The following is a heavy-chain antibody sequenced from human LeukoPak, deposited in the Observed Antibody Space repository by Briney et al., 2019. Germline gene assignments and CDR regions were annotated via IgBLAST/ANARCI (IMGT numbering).Heavy chain of an antibody. CDR1: GGSISSYY. J-gene: IGHJ4*02. CDR3: ARGNSGSYYGFDY. D-gene: IGHD1-26*01. V-gene: IGHV4-59*01. Sequence: SETLSLTSTVSGGSISSYYWSWIRQPPGKGLEWIGYIYYTGSTNYNPSLKSRVTMSVDTSKNQFSLKLSSVTAADTAVYYCARGNSGSYYGFDYWGQGTLVTVSS. CDR2: IYYTGST.